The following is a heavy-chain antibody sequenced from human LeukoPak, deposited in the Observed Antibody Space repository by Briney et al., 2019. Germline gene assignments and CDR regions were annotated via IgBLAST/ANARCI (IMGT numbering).Heavy chain of an antibody. V-gene: IGHV3-66*01. J-gene: IGHJ3*02. Sequence: GGSLRLSCAASGFTVSSNYMSWVRQAPGKGLEWVSFIYSGTSTYYADSVKGRFTISRDNSKNTLYLQMNSLRAEDTAVYYCAREALSYNLGRSAFDIWGQGTMVTVSS. CDR3: AREALSYNLGRSAFDI. D-gene: IGHD1-14*01. CDR2: IYSGTST. CDR1: GFTVSSNY.